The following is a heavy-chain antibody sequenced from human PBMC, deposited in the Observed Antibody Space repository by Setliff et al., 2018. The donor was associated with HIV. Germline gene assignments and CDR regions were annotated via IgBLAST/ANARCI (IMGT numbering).Heavy chain of an antibody. CDR2: IYTSGST. V-gene: IGHV4-4*07. D-gene: IGHD1-20*01. Sequence: KTSETLSLTCTVSGASISSYYWNWIRQPAGKGLECIGRIYTSGSTNYSPSLKSRVTMSVDTSKNQFSLKLSSVTAADTAVYYCARGIGTRYNYYMDVWGKGTTVTVSS. J-gene: IGHJ6*03. CDR3: ARGIGTRYNYYMDV. CDR1: GASISSYY.